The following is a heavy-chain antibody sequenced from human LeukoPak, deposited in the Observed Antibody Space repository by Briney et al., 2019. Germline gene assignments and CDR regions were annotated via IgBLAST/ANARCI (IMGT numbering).Heavy chain of an antibody. V-gene: IGHV4-39*07. J-gene: IGHJ3*02. CDR3: ARQSPQDGYTLDAFDI. CDR2: IYYSGST. Sequence: SETLSLTCTVSGGSISSSSYYWGWIRQPPGKGLEWIGSIYYSGSTYYNPSLKSRVTISVDTSKNQFSLKLSSVTAADTAVYYCARQSPQDGYTLDAFDIWGQGTMVTVSS. CDR1: GGSISSSSYY. D-gene: IGHD5-24*01.